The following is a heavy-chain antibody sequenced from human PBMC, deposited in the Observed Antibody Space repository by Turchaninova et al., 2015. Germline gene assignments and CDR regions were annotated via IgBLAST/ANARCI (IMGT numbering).Heavy chain of an antibody. Sequence: EVQLVGSGGGLVQPGGFVRLSCAAAGVTFWNYAMDWVRQAPGEGLEWVSHSGDKGAGTAYAESVKGRLTISRDNSKNTLYLHMNSLRADDTAMYYCAKSLGAGSWFFDYWGQGTLVTVSS. CDR1: GVTFWNYA. D-gene: IGHD6-13*01. CDR3: AKSLGAGSWFFDY. V-gene: IGHV3-23*04. CDR2: SGDKGAGT. J-gene: IGHJ4*02.